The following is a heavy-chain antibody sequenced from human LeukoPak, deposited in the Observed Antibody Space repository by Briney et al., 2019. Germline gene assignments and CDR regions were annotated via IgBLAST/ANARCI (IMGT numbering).Heavy chain of an antibody. V-gene: IGHV3-11*04. CDR2: ISSSSSMM. CDR1: GFVFSEYY. D-gene: IGHD7-27*01. CDR3: ARDPPNWGFGY. J-gene: IGHJ4*02. Sequence: GGSLRLSCAASGFVFSEYYMGWVRQAPGKGLEWISYISSSSSMMYYADSVKGRFIISRDNAKKSLYLRMNSLRVEDTAVYYCARDPPNWGFGYWGQGTLVTVSS.